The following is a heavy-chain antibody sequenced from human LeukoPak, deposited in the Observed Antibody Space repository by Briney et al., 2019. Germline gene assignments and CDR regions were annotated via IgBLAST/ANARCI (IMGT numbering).Heavy chain of an antibody. CDR3: ARDNIWSYDWFDP. CDR2: INHSGST. J-gene: IGHJ5*02. CDR1: GGSFSGYY. V-gene: IGHV4-34*01. D-gene: IGHD1-7*01. Sequence: SETLSLTCAVYGGSFSGYYWSWIRQPPGKGLEWIGEINHSGSTNYNPSLKSRLTISVDTSKNQFSLKLSSVTAADTAVYYCARDNIWSYDWFDPWGQGTLVTVSS.